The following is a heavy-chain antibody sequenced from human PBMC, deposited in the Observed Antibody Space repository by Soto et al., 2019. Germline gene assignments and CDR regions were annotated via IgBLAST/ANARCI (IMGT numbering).Heavy chain of an antibody. CDR3: AKDRYSSSSTYFDY. CDR2: ISGSGGST. J-gene: IGHJ4*02. D-gene: IGHD6-6*01. CDR1: GINFSSYA. Sequence: PGGSLRLFCAASGINFSSYAMSWVRQASGKGLEWVSAISGSGGSTYYAESVKGRFTISRDNSKNTLYLQMNSLRAEDTAVYYCAKDRYSSSSTYFDYWGQGTLVTVSS. V-gene: IGHV3-23*01.